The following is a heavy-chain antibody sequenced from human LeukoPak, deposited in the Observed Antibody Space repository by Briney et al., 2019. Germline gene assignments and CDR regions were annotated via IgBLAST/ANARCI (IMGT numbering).Heavy chain of an antibody. CDR2: INPSGGST. CDR3: ATDYYDSSAYQNYYMDV. J-gene: IGHJ6*03. D-gene: IGHD3-22*01. Sequence: GASVSVSCKASGYTFTSYYMHWVRQAPGQGLEWMGIINPSGGSTSYAQKFQGRVTMTRDMSTSAVYMELSSLRSEDTAVYYCATDYYDSSAYQNYYMDVWGKGTTVTVSS. CDR1: GYTFTSYY. V-gene: IGHV1-46*01.